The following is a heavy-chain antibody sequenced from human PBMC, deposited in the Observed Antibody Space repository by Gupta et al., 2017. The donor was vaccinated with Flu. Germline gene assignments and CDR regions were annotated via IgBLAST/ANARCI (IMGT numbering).Heavy chain of an antibody. CDR3: TRAWGGSYWYFDY. D-gene: IGHD1-26*01. Sequence: EVQLVESGGGLVKPGGSLRLSCATSGFTFSSYSLNCVRQAPGKGLEWVSSISSSSSYIYYADSVKGRFTISRDNAKTSVYLQMNSLRAEDTAVYYCTRAWGGSYWYFDYWGQGTLVTVSS. CDR1: GFTFSSYS. V-gene: IGHV3-21*01. J-gene: IGHJ4*02. CDR2: ISSSSSYI.